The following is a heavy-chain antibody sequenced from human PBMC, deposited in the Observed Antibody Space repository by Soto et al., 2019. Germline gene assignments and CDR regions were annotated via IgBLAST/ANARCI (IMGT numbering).Heavy chain of an antibody. CDR2: ISQDGRNK. CDR1: GFTLSNYV. CDR3: AREDYGSGSAGTFHN. Sequence: QVQLVESGGGVVQPGTSLRLSCVVSGFTLSNYVIHWVRQVPGKWLEWMVLISQDGRNKHYAESVSDRFTISKDNAKNTVYLDVNSLRVEDTAGYYCAREDYGSGSAGTFHNWGQGTLVIVSS. J-gene: IGHJ1*01. D-gene: IGHD2-15*01. V-gene: IGHV3-30-3*01.